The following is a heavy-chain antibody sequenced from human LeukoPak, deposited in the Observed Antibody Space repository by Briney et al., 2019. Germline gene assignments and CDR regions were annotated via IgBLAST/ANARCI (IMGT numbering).Heavy chain of an antibody. Sequence: GRSLRLSCAASGFTFDDYAMHWVRPAPGKGLEWVSGISWNSGSIGYADSVKGRFTISRDNAKNSLYLQMNSLRAEDTALYYCAKEGYCSSTSCPLGYWGQGTLVTVSS. D-gene: IGHD2-2*01. CDR3: AKEGYCSSTSCPLGY. CDR2: ISWNSGSI. J-gene: IGHJ4*02. V-gene: IGHV3-9*01. CDR1: GFTFDDYA.